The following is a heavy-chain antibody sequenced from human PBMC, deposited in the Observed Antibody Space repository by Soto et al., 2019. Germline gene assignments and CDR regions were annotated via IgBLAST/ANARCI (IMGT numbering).Heavy chain of an antibody. CDR1: GGSISSYY. V-gene: IGHV4-59*01. CDR2: IYYSGST. Sequence: ASETLSLTCTVSGGSISSYYWSWIRQPPGKGLEWIGYIYYSGSTNYNPSLKSRVTISVDTSKNQFSLRLSSVTAADTAVYYCARDRGYRGTYYGMDVWGQGTTVTVSS. CDR3: ARDRGYRGTYYGMDV. D-gene: IGHD3-10*01. J-gene: IGHJ6*02.